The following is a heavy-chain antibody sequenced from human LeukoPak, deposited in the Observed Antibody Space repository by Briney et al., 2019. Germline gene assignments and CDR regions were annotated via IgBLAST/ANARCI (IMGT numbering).Heavy chain of an antibody. CDR1: GFTFSSYS. J-gene: IGHJ4*02. CDR2: ISSSSYI. V-gene: IGHV3-21*01. D-gene: IGHD3-9*01. Sequence: GGSLRLSCAASGFTFSSYSMNWVRQAPGKGLEWVSSISSSSYIYYADSVKGRFTISRDNAKNSLYLQMNSLRAEDTAVYYCARDPHILTGRPNDYWGQGTLVTVSS. CDR3: ARDPHILTGRPNDY.